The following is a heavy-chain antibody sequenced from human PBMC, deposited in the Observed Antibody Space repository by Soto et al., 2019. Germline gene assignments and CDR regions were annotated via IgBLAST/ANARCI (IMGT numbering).Heavy chain of an antibody. Sequence: GSLRLSCAASGFKFSNYSMSWVRQAPGKGLEWVSLISATGGGTYYADSVKGRFTISRDNSKKTLHLQMNSLRHEDTAVYHCVKYETSGSNSLDYCGNGTLVTV. D-gene: IGHD1-26*01. CDR2: ISATGGGT. J-gene: IGHJ4*01. CDR1: GFKFSNYS. V-gene: IGHV3-23*01. CDR3: VKYETSGSNSLDY.